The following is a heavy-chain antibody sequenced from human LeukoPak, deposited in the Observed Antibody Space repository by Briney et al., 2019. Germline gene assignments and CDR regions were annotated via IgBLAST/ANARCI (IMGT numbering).Heavy chain of an antibody. CDR3: AGNYGFWSGYSY. D-gene: IGHD3-3*01. V-gene: IGHV4-59*01. J-gene: IGHJ4*02. CDR2: IYYSGST. CDR1: GGSISSYY. Sequence: SETLSLTCTVSGGSISSYYWSWIRQPPGKGLEWIGYIYYSGSTNYNPSLKSRVTISVDTSKNQFSLKLSSVTAADTAVYYCAGNYGFWSGYSYWGQGTLVTISS.